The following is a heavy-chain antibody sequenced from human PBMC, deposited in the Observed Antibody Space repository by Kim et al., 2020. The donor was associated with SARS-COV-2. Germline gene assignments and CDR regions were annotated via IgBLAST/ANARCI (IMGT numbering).Heavy chain of an antibody. CDR3: ARWASPGGGILTGYFVGDWFDP. D-gene: IGHD3-9*01. J-gene: IGHJ5*02. CDR2: ISYDGSNK. Sequence: GGSLRLSCAASGFTFSSYAMHWVRQAPGKGLEWVAVISYDGSNKYYADSVKGRFTISRDNSKNTLYLQMNSLRAEDTAVYYCARWASPGGGILTGYFVGDWFDPWGQGTLVTVSS. V-gene: IGHV3-30*04. CDR1: GFTFSSYA.